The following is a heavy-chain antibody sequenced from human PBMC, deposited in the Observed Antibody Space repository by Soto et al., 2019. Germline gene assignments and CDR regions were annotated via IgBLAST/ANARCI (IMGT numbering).Heavy chain of an antibody. Sequence: SETLSLTCSVPGGSINNYYWSWVRQSAGKGLEWIGRVFTTGTTDYNPSLKGRVTISVDTSKNQFSLSLRSVTAADTAIYYCARDFNSIFDDFADMRWNFDPWGQGTLVTVSS. CDR1: GGSINNYY. CDR3: ARDFNSIFDDFADMRWNFDP. V-gene: IGHV4-4*07. J-gene: IGHJ5*02. D-gene: IGHD3-3*02. CDR2: VFTTGTT.